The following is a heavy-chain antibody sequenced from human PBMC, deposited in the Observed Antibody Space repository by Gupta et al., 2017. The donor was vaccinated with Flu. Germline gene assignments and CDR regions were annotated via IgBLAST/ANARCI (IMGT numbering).Heavy chain of an antibody. V-gene: IGHV1-45*02. Sequence: RQAPGQALEWMGWITPFNGNTNYAQKFQDRVTITRDRSMSTAYMELSSLRSEDTAMYYCAGRVGATPDAFDIWGQGTMVTVSS. J-gene: IGHJ3*02. CDR2: ITPFNGNT. D-gene: IGHD1-26*01. CDR3: AGRVGATPDAFDI.